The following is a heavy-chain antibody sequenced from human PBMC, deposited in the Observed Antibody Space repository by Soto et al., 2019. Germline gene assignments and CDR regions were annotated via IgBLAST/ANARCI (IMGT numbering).Heavy chain of an antibody. V-gene: IGHV4-59*01. J-gene: IGHJ5*02. CDR3: ARDSRVPT. CDR2: IYYTGST. CDR1: GDSITNYY. Sequence: KPSETLSLTCTVSGDSITNYYCSWIRQPPWKGLEWVGNIYYTGSTNYNPSLKSRVTISIDTSKNQFSLRLSYVTAAGTAVYYCARDSRVPTWGQGTLVTVSS.